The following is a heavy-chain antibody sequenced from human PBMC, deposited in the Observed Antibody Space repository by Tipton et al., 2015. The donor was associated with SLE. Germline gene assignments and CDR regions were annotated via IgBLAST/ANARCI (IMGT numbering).Heavy chain of an antibody. Sequence: TLSLTCAVSGGSISSGGYSWSWIRQPPGKGLEWIGYIYYSGSTNYNPSLKSRVTISVDTSKSQFSLNLRSVTAADTAVYYCARDKRYCTNGVCYFYYFDFWGQGNLVTVSS. CDR2: IYYSGST. J-gene: IGHJ4*02. CDR1: GGSISSGGYS. V-gene: IGHV4-61*08. D-gene: IGHD2-8*01. CDR3: ARDKRYCTNGVCYFYYFDF.